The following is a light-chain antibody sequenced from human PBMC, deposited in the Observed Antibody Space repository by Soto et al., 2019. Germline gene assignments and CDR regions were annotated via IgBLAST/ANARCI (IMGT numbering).Light chain of an antibody. V-gene: IGLV1-44*01. CDR3: AAWDDSLNGQV. Sequence: QSVLTQPPSASGTPGQRVTISCSGSSSNIGSNTVNWYQHLPGTAPKLLIQTNNERPSGVPDRFSGSKSGTSVSLAISGLRSEDEATYYCAAWDDSLNGQVFGGGTKLTVL. CDR2: TNN. CDR1: SSNIGSNT. J-gene: IGLJ3*02.